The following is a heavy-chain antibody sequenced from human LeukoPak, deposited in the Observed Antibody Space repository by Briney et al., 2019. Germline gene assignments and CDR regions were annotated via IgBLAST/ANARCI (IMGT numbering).Heavy chain of an antibody. CDR2: ISWNSGSI. Sequence: GGSLRLSCAVSVFTFDDCGMHWVRQAPGKGLEWLSGISWNSGSIGYADSVKGRFTISRDNAKNSLYLQMNSLRAEDTALYYCAKGTTVGPMDVWGQGTTVTVSS. D-gene: IGHD4-23*01. J-gene: IGHJ6*02. CDR1: VFTFDDCG. V-gene: IGHV3-9*01. CDR3: AKGTTVGPMDV.